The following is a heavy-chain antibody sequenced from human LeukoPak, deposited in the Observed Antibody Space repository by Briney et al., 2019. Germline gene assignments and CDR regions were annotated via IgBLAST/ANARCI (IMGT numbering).Heavy chain of an antibody. D-gene: IGHD7-27*01. CDR1: GFTFSSYT. J-gene: IGHJ4*02. Sequence: GGSLRLSCAASGFTFSSYTMNWVRQAPGKGLEWVAFIDKSGGTTYYADSVKGRFTISRDNAKSSLYLEMNSLRAEDTAVYYCGRGHWGLDYWGQGTLVTVSS. CDR2: IDKSGGTT. V-gene: IGHV3-48*04. CDR3: GRGHWGLDY.